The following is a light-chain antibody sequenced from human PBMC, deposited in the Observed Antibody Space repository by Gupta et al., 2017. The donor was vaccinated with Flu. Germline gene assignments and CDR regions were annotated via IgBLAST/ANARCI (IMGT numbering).Light chain of an antibody. CDR2: QDN. V-gene: IGLV3-1*01. CDR3: QAWDSSTGV. CDR1: KLGDKF. Sequence: SPGQTASITCSGDKLGDKFVCWFQQKPGQSPVMVIYQDNKRPSGIPERFSGSNSGNTATLTISGTQAVDEADYYCQAWDSSTGVFGGGTMLTVL. J-gene: IGLJ2*01.